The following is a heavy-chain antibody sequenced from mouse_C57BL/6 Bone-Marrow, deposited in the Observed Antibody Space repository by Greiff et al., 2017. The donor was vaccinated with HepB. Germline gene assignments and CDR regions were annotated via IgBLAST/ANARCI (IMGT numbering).Heavy chain of an antibody. D-gene: IGHD2-14*01. Sequence: EVKLMESGGGLVQPGESLKLSCESNEYEFPSHDMSWVRKTPEKRLELVAAINSDGGSTYYPDTMERRFIISRDNTKNTLYLQMSSLRSEDTAFYYCARQGVRGYFDVWGTGTTVTVSS. CDR3: ARQGVRGYFDV. CDR1: EYEFPSHD. CDR2: INSDGGST. V-gene: IGHV5-2*01. J-gene: IGHJ1*03.